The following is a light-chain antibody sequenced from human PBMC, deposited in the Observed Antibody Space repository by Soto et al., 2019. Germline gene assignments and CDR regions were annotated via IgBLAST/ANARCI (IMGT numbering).Light chain of an antibody. J-gene: IGKJ4*01. Sequence: EIVLTQSPATLSLSPGERATLSCRAGQSISSYLAWYQQKPGQAPRLLIFDVSNRATGIPARFSGSGSGTDFTLTISSLEPDDFAVYYCQQRSNWPLTFGGGTKVEIK. CDR3: QQRSNWPLT. CDR1: QSISSY. CDR2: DVS. V-gene: IGKV3-11*01.